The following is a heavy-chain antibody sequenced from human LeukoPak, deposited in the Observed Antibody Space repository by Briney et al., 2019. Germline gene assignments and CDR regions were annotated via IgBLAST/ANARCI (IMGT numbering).Heavy chain of an antibody. CDR2: IYHNGAT. Sequence: KASETLSLTCAVSGGSISSSSSICWTWVRQPPGEGLEWIGEIYHNGATNYNPSLKGRVTLLLDKSKNQFSLRLNSVTAADTAVYYCARNGGNSDYDYWGQGTLVTVSA. D-gene: IGHD4-23*01. CDR1: GGSISSSSSIC. V-gene: IGHV4-4*02. J-gene: IGHJ4*02. CDR3: ARNGGNSDYDY.